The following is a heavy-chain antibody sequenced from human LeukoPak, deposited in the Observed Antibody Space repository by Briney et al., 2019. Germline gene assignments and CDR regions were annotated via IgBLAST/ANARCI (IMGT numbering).Heavy chain of an antibody. CDR3: ATPRGLRERREFDY. CDR2: INPNTGGT. Sequence: GASVKVSCKASGYTFTGYYMHWVRQAPGQGLEWMGWINPNTGGTNYAQKFQGRVTMTRDTSISTAYMELSRLRSDDTAVYYCATPRGLRERREFDYWGQGTLVTVSS. CDR1: GYTFTGYY. D-gene: IGHD5-12*01. V-gene: IGHV1-2*02. J-gene: IGHJ4*02.